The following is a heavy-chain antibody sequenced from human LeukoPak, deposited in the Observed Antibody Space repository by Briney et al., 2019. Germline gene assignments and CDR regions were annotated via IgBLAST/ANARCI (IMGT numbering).Heavy chain of an antibody. V-gene: IGHV3-74*03. Sequence: GGSLRLSCAASGFTFSSYWMHWVRQAPGKGLVWVSRIDNDGSGITYADSVEGRFTSSRDNAKNTLYLQMNSLRAEDTAVYYCARVGTEVVPAAFDYWGQGTLVTVSS. D-gene: IGHD2-2*01. CDR1: GFTFSSYW. CDR2: IDNDGSGI. CDR3: ARVGTEVVPAAFDY. J-gene: IGHJ4*02.